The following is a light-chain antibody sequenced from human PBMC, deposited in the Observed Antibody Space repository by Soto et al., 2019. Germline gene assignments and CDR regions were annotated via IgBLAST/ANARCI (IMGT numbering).Light chain of an antibody. V-gene: IGKV1-33*01. Sequence: IHITQSPSTVAASGGDRVTITCRASQSISSWLAWYQQKPGKAPNLLIYDASNLEIGVPSRFSGSGSGTHFTFTISSLQTEDIGTYYCQQYDILPITFGRGTLLEI. J-gene: IGKJ5*01. CDR1: QSISSW. CDR2: DAS. CDR3: QQYDILPIT.